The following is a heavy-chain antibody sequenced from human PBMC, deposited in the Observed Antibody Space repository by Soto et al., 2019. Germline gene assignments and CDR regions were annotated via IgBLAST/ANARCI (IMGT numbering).Heavy chain of an antibody. CDR1: GYTLTELS. V-gene: IGHV1-24*01. CDR3: ATVLSGPYCSGGSCFGDAFDI. D-gene: IGHD2-15*01. CDR2: FDPEDGET. Sequence: ASVKVSCKVSGYTLTELSMHWVRQAPGKGLEWMGGFDPEDGETIYAQKFQGRVTMTEDTSTDTAYMELSSLRSEDTAVYYCATVLSGPYCSGGSCFGDAFDIWGQGTMVTVSS. J-gene: IGHJ3*02.